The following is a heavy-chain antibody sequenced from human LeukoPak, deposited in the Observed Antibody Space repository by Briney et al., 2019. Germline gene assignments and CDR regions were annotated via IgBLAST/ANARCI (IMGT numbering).Heavy chain of an antibody. CDR3: ASGLVGGSFDY. J-gene: IGHJ4*02. CDR1: GFSFKTYG. V-gene: IGHV3-33*03. Sequence: PGGSLRLSCAASGFSFKTYGMHWVRQARGKGLEWVAIIWYDGSNRFYADSVKGRFTISRDNPKSTLYLQMNSLRAEDTAVYFCASGLVGGSFDYWGQGTLVTVFS. CDR2: IWYDGSNR. D-gene: IGHD3-10*01.